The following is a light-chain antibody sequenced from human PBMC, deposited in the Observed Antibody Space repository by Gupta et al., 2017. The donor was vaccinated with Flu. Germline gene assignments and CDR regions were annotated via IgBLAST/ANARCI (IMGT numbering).Light chain of an antibody. Sequence: DIQMTQSPSSLSASVGDRVTITCRASQSISSYLNWHQQKPGKAPKLLIYAASSLQSGVPSRFSGSGSGTDFTLTISSRQPEDLATYDCQLSDSDPTWTFRQETKVEIK. CDR1: QSISSY. V-gene: IGKV1-39*01. CDR2: AAS. CDR3: QLSDSDPTWT. J-gene: IGKJ1*01.